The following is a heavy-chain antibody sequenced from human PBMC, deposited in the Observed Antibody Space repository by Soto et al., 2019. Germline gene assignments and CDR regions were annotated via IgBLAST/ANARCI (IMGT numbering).Heavy chain of an antibody. CDR2: ISYDGSNK. D-gene: IGHD2-15*01. CDR3: AKDRARYCGGGSCYSIFDY. V-gene: IGHV3-30*18. J-gene: IGHJ4*02. CDR1: GFTFCSYG. Sequence: GGSLRLSCAASGFTFCSYGMHGVRQAPGKGLEWVAVISYDGSNKYYEDSVKGRFAISRDNSKNTLYLQMNSLRAEDTAVYYCAKDRARYCGGGSCYSIFDYWGQGTLVTVSS.